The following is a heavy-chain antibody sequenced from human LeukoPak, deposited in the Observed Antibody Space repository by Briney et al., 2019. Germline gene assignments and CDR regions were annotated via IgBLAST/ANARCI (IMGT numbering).Heavy chain of an antibody. Sequence: QSGGSLRLSCAASGFTFSTYSMNLVRQAPGKGLEWVSYISSSSSSTMYYADSVKGRCTISRDNAKNSLSLQMYILRASDTAVYYCARLQGSGSFSSFDYWGQGTLVTVSS. CDR1: GFTFSTYS. CDR2: ISSSSSSTM. V-gene: IGHV3-48*01. D-gene: IGHD3-10*01. J-gene: IGHJ4*02. CDR3: ARLQGSGSFSSFDY.